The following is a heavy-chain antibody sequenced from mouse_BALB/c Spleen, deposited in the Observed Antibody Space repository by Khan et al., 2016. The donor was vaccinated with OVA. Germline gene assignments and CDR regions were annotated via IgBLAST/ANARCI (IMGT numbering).Heavy chain of an antibody. CDR2: VNPSNSYT. CDR3: VREGAYHRSDDWFAY. Sequence: QVQLQQSGAELARPGASVKMSCKASGYTFTSYTMHWVRQRPGKAPEWIGHVNPSNSYTNYNQNFKDKATLIVDKSSSTAYMQLSSLTSEDSAVYYGVREGAYHRSDDWFAYWGQGTLVTVSA. V-gene: IGHV1-4*01. J-gene: IGHJ3*01. D-gene: IGHD2-14*01. CDR1: GYTFTSYT.